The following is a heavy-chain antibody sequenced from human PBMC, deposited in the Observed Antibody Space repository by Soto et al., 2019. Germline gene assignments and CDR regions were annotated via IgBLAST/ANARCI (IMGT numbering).Heavy chain of an antibody. CDR3: ARERTVAGNDY. D-gene: IGHD6-19*01. V-gene: IGHV1-8*01. CDR1: GYTFTSYD. Sequence: QVQLVQSGAEVKKPGASVKVSCKASGYTFTSYDINWVRQATGQGLEWMGWMNPNSGNTGYAQKFQGRLTXTXDTSISTAYMELSSLRSEDTAVYYCARERTVAGNDYWGQGTLVTVSS. J-gene: IGHJ4*02. CDR2: MNPNSGNT.